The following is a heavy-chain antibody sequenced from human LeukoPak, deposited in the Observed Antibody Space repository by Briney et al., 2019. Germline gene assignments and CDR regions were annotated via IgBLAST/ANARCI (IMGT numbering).Heavy chain of an antibody. CDR1: GYTFTSYY. CDR2: INPSGGST. V-gene: IGHV1-46*01. D-gene: IGHD6-19*01. J-gene: IGHJ4*02. Sequence: ASVKVSCKASGYTFTSYYMHWVRQAPGQGLEWMGLINPSGGSTSYAQKFQGRVTMTRDTSTSTVYMELSSLRSEDTAVYYCARDAYSSGWSYYFDYWGQGTLVTVSS. CDR3: ARDAYSSGWSYYFDY.